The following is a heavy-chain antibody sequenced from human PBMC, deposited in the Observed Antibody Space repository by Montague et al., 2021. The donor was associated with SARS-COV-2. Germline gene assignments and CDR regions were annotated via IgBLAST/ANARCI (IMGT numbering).Heavy chain of an antibody. CDR2: IYHSGST. Sequence: SETLFLTCVVSGGSISSINWWSWFRQPPGKGLEWIGEIYHSGSTNYNPSLKSRVIISVDKSKNQFSLKLSSVAAADTAVYYCARTGYSSGWHSFDYWGQGTLVTVSS. J-gene: IGHJ4*02. V-gene: IGHV4-4*02. D-gene: IGHD6-19*01. CDR1: GGSISSINW. CDR3: ARTGYSSGWHSFDY.